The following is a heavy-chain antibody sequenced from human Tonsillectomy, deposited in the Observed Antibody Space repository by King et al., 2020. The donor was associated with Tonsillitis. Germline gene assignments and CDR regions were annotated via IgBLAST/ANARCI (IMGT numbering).Heavy chain of an antibody. CDR2: IKSDGSST. CDR1: GFTFSSYW. D-gene: IGHD1/OR15-1a*01. CDR3: TRVRTVGFDAFDI. Sequence: VQLVESGGGLVQPGGALRLSCAASGFTFSSYWMHWVRQAPGKGLVWVSRIKSDGSSTRYADSVKGRFTISRDNAKNTLYREMNSLRAEDTAVYFCTRVRTVGFDAFDIWGQGTMVTVSS. J-gene: IGHJ3*02. V-gene: IGHV3-74*01.